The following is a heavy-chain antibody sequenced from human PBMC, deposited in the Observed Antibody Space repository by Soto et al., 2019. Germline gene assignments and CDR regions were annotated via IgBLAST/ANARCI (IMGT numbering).Heavy chain of an antibody. V-gene: IGHV3-30*09. J-gene: IGHJ4*02. Sequence: QVKLVESGGGVVQPGRSLRLSCAASGFTFSSFAIHWVRQAPGKGLEWVALISSDGSTKYNADSVKGRFAISRDNSRNTLYLQMNSLRPEDTAVYYCARRGIGAKKTGPGQDYFYYWGQGTLVTVSS. CDR2: ISSDGSTK. CDR1: GFTFSSFA. D-gene: IGHD3-16*01. CDR3: ARRGIGAKKTGPGQDYFYY.